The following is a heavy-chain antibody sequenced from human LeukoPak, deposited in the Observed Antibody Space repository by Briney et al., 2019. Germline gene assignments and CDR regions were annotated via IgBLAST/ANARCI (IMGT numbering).Heavy chain of an antibody. CDR3: ATDSSGWLGY. CDR2: IYYRGST. D-gene: IGHD6-19*01. Sequence: PSETLSLTCAVSGGPLTSYYWSWIRQPPGKGLEWIGFIYYRGSTNYNPSLESRVTISVDTSKNRFSLKLSSVTAADTAVYYCATDSSGWLGYWGQGTLVTVSS. V-gene: IGHV4-59*03. CDR1: GGPLTSYY. J-gene: IGHJ4*02.